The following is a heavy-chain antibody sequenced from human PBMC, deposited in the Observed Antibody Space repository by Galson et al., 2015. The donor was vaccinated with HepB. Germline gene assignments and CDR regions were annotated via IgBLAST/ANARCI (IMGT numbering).Heavy chain of an antibody. Sequence: SVKVSCKASGGTFSSYAISWVRQAPGQGLEWMGGIIPIFGTANYAQKFQGRVTITADESTSTAYMELSSLRSEDTAVYYCARDMGVVVATILGDAFDIWGQGTMVTVSS. CDR1: GGTFSSYA. J-gene: IGHJ3*02. D-gene: IGHD5-12*01. V-gene: IGHV1-69*13. CDR2: IIPIFGTA. CDR3: ARDMGVVVATILGDAFDI.